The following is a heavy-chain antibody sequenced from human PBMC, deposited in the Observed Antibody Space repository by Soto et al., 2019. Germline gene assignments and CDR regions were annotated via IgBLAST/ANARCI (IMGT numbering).Heavy chain of an antibody. Sequence: GGSLRLSCAASGFTFSSYSMNWVRQAPGKGLEWVSYISSSGSTKYYADSVKGRFTISRDNSKNTLYLQMNSLRAEDTAVYYCARDLVAYCGGDCRTFDYWGQGTLVTVS. V-gene: IGHV3-48*01. CDR3: ARDLVAYCGGDCRTFDY. D-gene: IGHD2-21*02. CDR2: ISSSGSTK. J-gene: IGHJ4*02. CDR1: GFTFSSYS.